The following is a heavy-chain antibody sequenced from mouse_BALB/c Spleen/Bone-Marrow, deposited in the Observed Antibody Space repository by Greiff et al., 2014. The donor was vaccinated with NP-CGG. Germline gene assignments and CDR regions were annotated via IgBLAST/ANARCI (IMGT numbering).Heavy chain of an antibody. D-gene: IGHD2-2*01. CDR1: GFNIKDTY. V-gene: IGHV14-3*02. CDR3: ARWLPLAY. CDR2: IDPANGNT. J-gene: IGHJ3*01. Sequence: EVQRVEPGAELVKPGASVKLSCTASGFNIKDTYMHWVKQRPEQGLEWIGRIDPANGNTKYDPKSQGKATITADTSSNTAYLQLSSLTSEDTAVYYCARWLPLAYWGQETLVTVSA.